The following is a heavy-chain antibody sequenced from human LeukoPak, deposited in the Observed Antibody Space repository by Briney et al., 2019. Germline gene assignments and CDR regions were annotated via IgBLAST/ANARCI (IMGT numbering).Heavy chain of an antibody. CDR1: GGSISSGDYY. V-gene: IGHV4-30-4*01. Sequence: PSETLSLTCTVSGGSISSGDYYWSWIRQPPGKGLEWIGEINHSGSTNYNPSLKSRVTISVDTSKNQFSLKLSSVTAADTAVYYCARRRNYYDSMSRPYNWFDPWGQGTLVTVSS. CDR2: INHSGST. J-gene: IGHJ5*02. CDR3: ARRRNYYDSMSRPYNWFDP. D-gene: IGHD3-22*01.